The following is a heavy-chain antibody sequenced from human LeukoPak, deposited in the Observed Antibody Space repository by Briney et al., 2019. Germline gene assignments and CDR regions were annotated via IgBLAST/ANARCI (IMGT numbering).Heavy chain of an antibody. Sequence: SVKVSCKASGGTFSSYAISWVRQAPGQGLEWMEGIIPIFGTANYAQKFQGRVTITADKSTSTAYMELSSLRSEDTAVYYCARRRGAAMVLAGAEFDYWGQGTLVTVSS. J-gene: IGHJ4*02. V-gene: IGHV1-69*06. CDR3: ARRRGAAMVLAGAEFDY. D-gene: IGHD5-18*01. CDR2: IIPIFGTA. CDR1: GGTFSSYA.